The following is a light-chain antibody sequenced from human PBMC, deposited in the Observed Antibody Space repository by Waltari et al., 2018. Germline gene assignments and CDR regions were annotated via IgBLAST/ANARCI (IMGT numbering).Light chain of an antibody. V-gene: IGKV3-15*01. J-gene: IGKJ2*01. CDR2: GAS. CDR3: QQYGSPPYT. Sequence: EIVMTQSPVTLSVSPGERATLSCRASQSVGTKLAWYQQKPGQAPRLLIYGASTRATGIAARFSGSGSGTEFTLTINRLEREDFAVFYCQQYGSPPYTFGQGTKLEIK. CDR1: QSVGTK.